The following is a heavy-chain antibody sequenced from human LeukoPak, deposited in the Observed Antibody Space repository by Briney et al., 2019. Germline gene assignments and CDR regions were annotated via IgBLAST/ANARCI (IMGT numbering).Heavy chain of an antibody. D-gene: IGHD3-22*01. J-gene: IGHJ4*02. Sequence: PGGSLRLSCAASGFTFSNYWMNWVRQAPGKGLEWVANIKQDGSEKYYVDSVKGRFTISRDNAKNSLYLQMNSLRAEDTAVYYCARDLYRIVVVPHYFDYWGQGTLVTVSS. CDR2: IKQDGSEK. CDR3: ARDLYRIVVVPHYFDY. CDR1: GFTFSNYW. V-gene: IGHV3-7*01.